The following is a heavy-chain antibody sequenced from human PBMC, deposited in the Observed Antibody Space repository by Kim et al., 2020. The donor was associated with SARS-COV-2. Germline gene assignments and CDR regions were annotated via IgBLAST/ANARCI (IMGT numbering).Heavy chain of an antibody. CDR3: ARGLRFAAAGPAH. Sequence: SETLSLTCAVYGGSFSGYYWSWIRQPPGKGLEWIGEINHSGSTNYNPSLKSRVTISVDTSKNQFSLKLSSVTAADTAVYYCARGLRFAAAGPAHWGQGTLVTVSS. CDR1: GGSFSGYY. CDR2: INHSGST. V-gene: IGHV4-34*01. D-gene: IGHD6-13*01. J-gene: IGHJ4*02.